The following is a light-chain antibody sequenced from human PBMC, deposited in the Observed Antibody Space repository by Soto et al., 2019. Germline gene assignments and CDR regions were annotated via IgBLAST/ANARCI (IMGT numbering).Light chain of an antibody. Sequence: DIQMTQSPSSLSASVGDRVTITCRASQTITTYLNWYQHKPGKAPKLLIYAAISLQSGVPSRLSGSGSGTDFTLTISSLQPEDFATYYCQQTYSTPRTFGQGTKVDIK. CDR3: QQTYSTPRT. V-gene: IGKV1-39*01. J-gene: IGKJ2*02. CDR1: QTITTY. CDR2: AAI.